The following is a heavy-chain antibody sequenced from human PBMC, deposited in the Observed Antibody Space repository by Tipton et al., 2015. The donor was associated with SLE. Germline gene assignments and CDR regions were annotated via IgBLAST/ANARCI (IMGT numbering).Heavy chain of an antibody. D-gene: IGHD3-10*01. CDR1: GFIFSIYG. J-gene: IGHJ6*02. CDR2: IWFDGSNK. V-gene: IGHV3-33*06. CDR3: AKGLGCGQSRDV. Sequence: SLRLSCSASGFIFSIYGMHWVRQAPGKGLEWVTLIWFDGSNKYYADSVKGRFTVSRDNSNNTLYLQMNSLTAEDTAVYYCAKGLGCGQSRDVWGHGTTATV.